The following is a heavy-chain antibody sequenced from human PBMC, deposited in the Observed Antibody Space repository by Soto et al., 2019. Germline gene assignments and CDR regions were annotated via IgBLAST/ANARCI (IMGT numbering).Heavy chain of an antibody. D-gene: IGHD3-9*01. CDR2: ISGSGVST. CDR1: GFTFSSYA. CDR3: AKLNDILTGYYRVTRYFDY. V-gene: IGHV3-23*01. Sequence: GGSLRLSCAASGFTFSSYAMSWVRQAPGKGLEWVSAISGSGVSTYYADSVKGRFTISRDNSKNTLYLQMNSLRAEDTAVYYCAKLNDILTGYYRVTRYFDYWGQGTLVTVSS. J-gene: IGHJ4*02.